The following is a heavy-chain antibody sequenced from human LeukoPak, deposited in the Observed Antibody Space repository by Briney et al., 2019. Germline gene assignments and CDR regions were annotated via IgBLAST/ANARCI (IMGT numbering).Heavy chain of an antibody. CDR3: AKAPVTTCSGAYCYPFDY. J-gene: IGHJ4*02. Sequence: PGGSLRLSCAASGFTLSSYAMSWVRQGPGKGLEWVSAISVSGNTYHADSVKGRCTISRDSSKNTLYLQMNSLRAGDAAVYYCAKAPVTTCSGAYCYPFDYWSQGTLVSVSS. D-gene: IGHD2-15*01. CDR1: GFTLSSYA. V-gene: IGHV3-23*01. CDR2: ISVSGNT.